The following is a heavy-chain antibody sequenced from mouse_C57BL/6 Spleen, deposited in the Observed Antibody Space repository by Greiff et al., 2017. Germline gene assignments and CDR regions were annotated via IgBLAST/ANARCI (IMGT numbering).Heavy chain of an antibody. CDR3: ARDDYDGYYAMDY. D-gene: IGHD2-4*01. V-gene: IGHV1-26*01. J-gene: IGHJ4*01. CDR2: INPNNGGT. CDR1: GYTFTDYY. Sequence: EVQLQQSGPELVKPGASVKISCKASGYTFTDYYMNWVKQSHGKSLEWIGDINPNNGGTSYNQKFKGKATLTVDQSSSTAYMQLNSLTSEDSAVYYCARDDYDGYYAMDYWGQGTSVTVSS.